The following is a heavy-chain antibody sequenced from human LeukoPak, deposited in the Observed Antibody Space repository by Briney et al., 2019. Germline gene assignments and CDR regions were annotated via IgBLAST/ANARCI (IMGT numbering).Heavy chain of an antibody. V-gene: IGHV1-2*02. CDR3: ARWPIYGSGSYYRH. CDR2: INPNSGGT. J-gene: IGHJ4*02. CDR1: GYTFSGYY. D-gene: IGHD3-10*01. Sequence: ASVKVSCEASGYTFSGYYMHWVRQAPGQGLEWMGWINPNSGGTHSAQKFQGRVTMTRDTSISNAYMELSRLRSDDTAVYYCARWPIYGSGSYYRHWGQGPLVTVSS.